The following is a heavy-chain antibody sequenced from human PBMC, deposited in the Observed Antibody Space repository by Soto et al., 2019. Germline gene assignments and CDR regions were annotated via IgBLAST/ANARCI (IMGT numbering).Heavy chain of an antibody. D-gene: IGHD2-2*01. CDR2: IYYSGST. CDR3: ARGENIEVVPAGYDAFDI. J-gene: IGHJ3*02. CDR1: GGSISSYY. V-gene: IGHV4-59*08. Sequence: QVQLQESGPGLVKPSETLSLTCTVSGGSISSYYWSWIRQPPGKGLEWIGYIYYSGSTNYNPSLKSRVTISVDTSKNQFSLKLSSVTAADTAVYYCARGENIEVVPAGYDAFDIWGQGTMVTVSS.